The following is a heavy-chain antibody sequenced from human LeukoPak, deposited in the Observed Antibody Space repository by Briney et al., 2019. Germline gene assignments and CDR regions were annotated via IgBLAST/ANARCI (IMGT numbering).Heavy chain of an antibody. Sequence: ASVKVSCKASGYTFTGYYMHWVRQAPGQGLEWMGWINPNSGGTNYAQKFQGRVTMTRDTSISTAYMELSRLRSEDMAVYYCARTEYYYGSGSYYTGHYDYWGQGTLVTVSS. CDR2: INPNSGGT. CDR1: GYTFTGYY. D-gene: IGHD3-10*01. V-gene: IGHV1-2*02. J-gene: IGHJ4*02. CDR3: ARTEYYYGSGSYYTGHYDY.